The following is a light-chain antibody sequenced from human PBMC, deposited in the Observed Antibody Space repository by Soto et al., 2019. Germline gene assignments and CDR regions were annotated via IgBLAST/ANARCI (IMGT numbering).Light chain of an antibody. CDR3: QSTDNSDTWV. CDR1: ALPKQY. J-gene: IGLJ3*02. CDR2: YDT. Sequence: SYELTQPPSVSVSPGQTARITCSGDALPKQYAYWYQQKPGQAPDLVIYYDTERPSGIPERFSGSSSGTTVTLTISGVQAEDEADYYCQSTDNSDTWVFGGGTKLTVL. V-gene: IGLV3-25*03.